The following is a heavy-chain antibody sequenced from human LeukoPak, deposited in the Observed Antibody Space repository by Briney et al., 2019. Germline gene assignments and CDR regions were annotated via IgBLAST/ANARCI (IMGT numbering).Heavy chain of an antibody. V-gene: IGHV3-48*02. J-gene: IGHJ4*02. CDR2: ISTSSNRI. D-gene: IGHD6-19*01. CDR3: ARVSAPGTSGWYFGY. CDR1: GFSFSSYW. Sequence: GGSLRLSCAASGFSFSSYWMNWVRQAPGKGLEWVSYISTSSNRIDYADSVKGRFTMSRDNAKNLLYLQMNSLRDEDTAMYYCARVSAPGTSGWYFGYWGQGTLVTVSS.